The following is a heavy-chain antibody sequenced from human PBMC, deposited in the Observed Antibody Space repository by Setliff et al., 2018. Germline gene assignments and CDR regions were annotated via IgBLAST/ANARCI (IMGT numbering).Heavy chain of an antibody. D-gene: IGHD2-21*02. CDR1: GYTFTSYG. Sequence: ASVKVSCKASGYTFTSYGISWVRQAPGQGLEWMGWISAYNGNTNYAQKLQGRVTMTTDTPTSTAYMELRSLRSDDTAVYYCARTYCGGDCYPSPFDYWGQGTLVTVSS. V-gene: IGHV1-18*01. CDR3: ARTYCGGDCYPSPFDY. J-gene: IGHJ4*02. CDR2: ISAYNGNT.